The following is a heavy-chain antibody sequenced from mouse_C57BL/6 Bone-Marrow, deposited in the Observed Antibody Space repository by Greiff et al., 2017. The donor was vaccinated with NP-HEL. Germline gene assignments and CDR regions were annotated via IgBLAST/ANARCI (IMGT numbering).Heavy chain of an antibody. D-gene: IGHD4-1*01. Sequence: EVQLVESGGGLVKPGGSLKLSCAASVFTFSDYGMHWVRQAPEKGLEWVAYISSGSSTIYYADTVKGRFTISRDNAKNTLFLQMTSLRSEDTAMYYCARGLGPYFDYWGQGTTLTVSS. J-gene: IGHJ2*01. CDR1: VFTFSDYG. CDR2: ISSGSSTI. CDR3: ARGLGPYFDY. V-gene: IGHV5-17*01.